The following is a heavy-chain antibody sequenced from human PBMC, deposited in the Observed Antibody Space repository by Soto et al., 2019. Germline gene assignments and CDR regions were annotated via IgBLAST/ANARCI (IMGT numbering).Heavy chain of an antibody. D-gene: IGHD3-9*01. V-gene: IGHV2-5*02. CDR1: GFSISTTNVG. J-gene: IGHJ4*02. Sequence: QITLKESGPTLVKPTQTLTLTCTLSGFSISTTNVGVGWVRQPPGKALEWLALIYWDDDKRYSSFLKSRLASTKDTSKNQMVLTMTNMDPVDTATYYCVHRRYFNALTGYSHGGQGTLVTVSS. CDR2: IYWDDDK. CDR3: VHRRYFNALTGYSH.